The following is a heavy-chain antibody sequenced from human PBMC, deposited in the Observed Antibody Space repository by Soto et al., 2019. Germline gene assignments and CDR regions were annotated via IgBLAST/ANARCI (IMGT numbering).Heavy chain of an antibody. V-gene: IGHV1-69*06. Sequence: SLKVSCNASGGTLSTNAISWVRQAPGQGLEWMGEIIHMFGSPKYAQKFLGRVTITADNPTSTIYMEMISLTSADTAVYYCARGGFVAGSYNAMHXWGQGTTVTAS. CDR1: GGTLSTNA. D-gene: IGHD6-19*01. CDR2: IIHMFGSP. J-gene: IGHJ6*02. CDR3: ARGGFVAGSYNAMHX.